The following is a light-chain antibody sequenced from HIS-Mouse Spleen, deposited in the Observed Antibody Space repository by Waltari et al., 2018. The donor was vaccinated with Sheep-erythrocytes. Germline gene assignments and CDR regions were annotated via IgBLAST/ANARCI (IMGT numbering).Light chain of an antibody. CDR3: QQRSNWLT. CDR1: QSVSSY. CDR2: DSS. Sequence: EIVLTQSQATLSLSQGKRATLSCRPSQSVSSYLIWYQQKPGQAPMLLIYDSSNRATGIPAMLSGSWSGTDFTLTISSREPEDFAVYYCQQRSNWLTFGGGTKVEIK. V-gene: IGKV3-11*01. J-gene: IGKJ4*01.